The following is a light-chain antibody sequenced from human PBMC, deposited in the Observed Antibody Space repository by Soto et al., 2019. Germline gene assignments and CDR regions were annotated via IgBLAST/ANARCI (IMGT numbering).Light chain of an antibody. J-gene: IGLJ1*01. CDR3: CSYVASYTYV. V-gene: IGLV2-11*01. CDR1: RSDVGGHNL. CDR2: DVT. Sequence: QSALTQPRSVSGSPGQSVTISCTGTRSDVGGHNLVSWYQQHPGKAPKLMIYDVTKRPSGVPDRFSGSKSGNTASLTISGLQAEDEADYYCCSYVASYTYVFGTGTKVTVL.